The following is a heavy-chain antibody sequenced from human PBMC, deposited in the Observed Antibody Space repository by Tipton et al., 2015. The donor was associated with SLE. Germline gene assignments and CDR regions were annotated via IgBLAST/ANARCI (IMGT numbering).Heavy chain of an antibody. V-gene: IGHV4-39*07. CDR3: ARDPGAIVVVPAAARWFDP. CDR1: GGSISSSSYY. J-gene: IGHJ5*02. D-gene: IGHD2-2*01. CDR2: IYYSGST. Sequence: LRLSCTVSGGSISSSSYYWGWIRQPPGKGLEWIGSIYYSGSTYYNPSLKSRVTISVDTSKNQFSLKLSSVTAADTAVYYCARDPGAIVVVPAAARWFDPWGQGTLVTVSS.